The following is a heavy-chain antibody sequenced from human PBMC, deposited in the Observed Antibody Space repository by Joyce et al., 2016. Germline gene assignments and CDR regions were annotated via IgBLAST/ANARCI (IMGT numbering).Heavy chain of an antibody. J-gene: IGHJ4*02. CDR3: ARDPYYFDGSGYHDY. D-gene: IGHD3-22*01. Sequence: QVQLQQWGAGLLKPSESLSLTCAVYGGSFSGYYWSWIRQSPGKGLEWIGEIHHSGSTNYNPSFKSRRTISVDTSKSQFSLKLSSVTAADTAVYYCARDPYYFDGSGYHDYWGQGTLVTVSS. CDR1: GGSFSGYY. V-gene: IGHV4-34*01. CDR2: IHHSGST.